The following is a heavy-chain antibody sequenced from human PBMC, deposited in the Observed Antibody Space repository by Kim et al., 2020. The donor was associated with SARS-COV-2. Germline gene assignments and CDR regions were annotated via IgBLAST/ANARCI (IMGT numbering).Heavy chain of an antibody. Sequence: GVSLRLSCAASGFTFSSHAMHWVRQAPGKGLEWVTIIWDDGTKTFYADSVKGRFTISRDNSKNTLYLQMNSLRDEDTAVYYCARDPHNTGYGLFDFWGQGTLVTVSS. V-gene: IGHV3-30*04. CDR3: ARDPHNTGYGLFDF. CDR2: IWDDGTKT. D-gene: IGHD2-8*02. CDR1: GFTFSSHA. J-gene: IGHJ4*02.